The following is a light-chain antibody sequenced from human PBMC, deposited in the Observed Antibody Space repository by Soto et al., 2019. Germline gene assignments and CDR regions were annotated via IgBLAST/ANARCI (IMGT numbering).Light chain of an antibody. CDR3: QSYDTSLTAPYV. Sequence: QSVLTQPPSVSGAPGQRVTISCAGSSSNMGAGYDVYWYQHLPRTAPKLLIYGNNNRPSGVPDRFSGSKSGTSASLAITGLQAEDEALYYCQSYDTSLTAPYVFGTGTKLTVL. CDR1: SSNMGAGYD. CDR2: GNN. J-gene: IGLJ1*01. V-gene: IGLV1-40*01.